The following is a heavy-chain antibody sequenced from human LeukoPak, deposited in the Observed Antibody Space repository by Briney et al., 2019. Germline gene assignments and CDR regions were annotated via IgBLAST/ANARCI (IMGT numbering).Heavy chain of an antibody. CDR1: GGPITTYQ. CDR3: ARDNRYFDWLLESRYFDY. D-gene: IGHD3-9*01. CDR2: IYYSGSA. V-gene: IGHV4-59*12. J-gene: IGHJ4*02. Sequence: PPETLSLTCTVSGGPITTYQWSWIRQPPGKGLEWIGNIYYSGSANYNPSLKSRVIISMDTSKSQFSLKLSSVTAADTAVYYCARDNRYFDWLLESRYFDYWGQGTLVTVSS.